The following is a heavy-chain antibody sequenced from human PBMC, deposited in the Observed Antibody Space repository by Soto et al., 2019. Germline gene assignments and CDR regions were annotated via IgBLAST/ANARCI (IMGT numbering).Heavy chain of an antibody. D-gene: IGHD7-27*01. CDR3: ARGRANWGYNNWFDP. J-gene: IGHJ5*02. CDR2: IYYSGST. CDR1: GGSVSSGSYY. V-gene: IGHV4-61*01. Sequence: SETLSLTCTVSGGSVSSGSYYWSWIRQPPGKGLEWIGYIYYSGSTNYNPSLKSRVTISVDTSKNQFSLKLSSVTAADTAVYYCARGRANWGYNNWFDPWGQGTLVTVSS.